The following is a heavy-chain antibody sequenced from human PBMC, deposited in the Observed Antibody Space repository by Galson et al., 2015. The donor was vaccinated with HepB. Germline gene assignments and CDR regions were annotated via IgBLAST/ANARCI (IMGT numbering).Heavy chain of an antibody. J-gene: IGHJ6*02. CDR3: ARFWNPRGMDV. CDR1: GYTFTSYY. Sequence: SVKVSCKASGYTFTSYYMHWVRQAPGQGLEWMGIIHPSGGSTSYAQKFQGRVTMTRDTSTSTVYMELSSLRSEDTAVYYCARFWNPRGMDVWGQGTTVTVSS. V-gene: IGHV1-46*01. CDR2: IHPSGGST. D-gene: IGHD3-3*01.